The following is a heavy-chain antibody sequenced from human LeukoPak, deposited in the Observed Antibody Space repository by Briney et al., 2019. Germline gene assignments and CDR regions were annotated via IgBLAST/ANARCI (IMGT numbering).Heavy chain of an antibody. Sequence: SETLSLTCTVSGGSISSYYWTWIRQPPGKGLEWIGYIYYSGSTNYNPSFKSRVTISVDTSKNQFSLKLSSVTAADTAVYYCARAIAARFDAFDIWGQGTMVTVSS. CDR3: ARAIAARFDAFDI. V-gene: IGHV4-59*01. CDR2: IYYSGST. CDR1: GGSISSYY. J-gene: IGHJ3*02. D-gene: IGHD6-6*01.